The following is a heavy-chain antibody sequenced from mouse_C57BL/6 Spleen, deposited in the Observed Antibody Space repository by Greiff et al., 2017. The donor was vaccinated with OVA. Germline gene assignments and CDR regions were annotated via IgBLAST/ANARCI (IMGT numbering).Heavy chain of an antibody. J-gene: IGHJ2*01. CDR1: GYTFTSYW. CDR2: IDPSDSYT. CDR3: ARGGLRPDYYFDD. V-gene: IGHV1-69*01. Sequence: QVQLQQPGAELVMPGASVKLSCKASGYTFTSYWMHWVKQRPGQGLEWIGEIDPSDSYTNYNQKFKGKSTLTVDKSSSTAYMQLSSLTSEDSAVYYCARGGLRPDYYFDDWGQGTTLTVSS. D-gene: IGHD2-2*01.